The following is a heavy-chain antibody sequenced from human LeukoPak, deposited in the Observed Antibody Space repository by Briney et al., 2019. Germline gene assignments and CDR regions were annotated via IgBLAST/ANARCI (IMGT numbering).Heavy chain of an antibody. CDR1: GFTFSSYA. V-gene: IGHV3-33*08. CDR3: ARGDLYYDFWSGYYNFDY. J-gene: IGHJ4*02. Sequence: GGSLRLSCAASGFTFSSYAMSWVRQAPGKGLEWVAVIWYDGSNKYYADSVKGRFTISRDNSKNTLYLQMNSLRAEDTAVYYCARGDLYYDFWSGYYNFDYWGQGTLVTVSS. D-gene: IGHD3-3*01. CDR2: IWYDGSNK.